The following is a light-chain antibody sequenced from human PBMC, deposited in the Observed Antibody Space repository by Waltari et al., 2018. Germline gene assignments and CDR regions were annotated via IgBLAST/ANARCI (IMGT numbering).Light chain of an antibody. J-gene: IGKJ3*01. V-gene: IGKV4-1*01. CDR1: QSVLLSFDYKNY. CDR2: WAS. Sequence: DIVMTQSPDSLTVSLGERATIHCKSSQSVLLSFDYKNYLAWYQQLPGPPPKLLIYWASTRESGVPDRFSGSGSGTDFTLTISSLQPEDFATYYCQQSYSTPPFTFGPGTKVDIK. CDR3: QQSYSTPPFT.